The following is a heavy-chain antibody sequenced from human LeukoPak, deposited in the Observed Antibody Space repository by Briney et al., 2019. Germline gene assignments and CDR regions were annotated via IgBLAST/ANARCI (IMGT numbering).Heavy chain of an antibody. CDR2: ISSSSDYI. CDR3: AIGSGSGSYYPRFDY. D-gene: IGHD3-10*01. CDR1: GFTFSSYS. Sequence: GGSLRLSCAASGFTFSSYSMNWVRRAPGMGLEWVSSISSSSDYIYYADSVKGRFTISRDNAKNSLYLQMNSLRAEDTAVYYRAIGSGSGSYYPRFDYRGQGTLVTVSS. V-gene: IGHV3-21*01. J-gene: IGHJ4*02.